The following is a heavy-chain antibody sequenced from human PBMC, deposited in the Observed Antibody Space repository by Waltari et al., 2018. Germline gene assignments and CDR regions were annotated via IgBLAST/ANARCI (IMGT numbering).Heavy chain of an antibody. CDR1: GSILIYFA. CDR3: AKPFYNWDDPLHS. D-gene: IGHD1-20*01. Sequence: EVQLLASGGGLVQPVGSLSLSCAASGSILIYFAINWVRLAPGTGLDWVAAITVSDDTFYADSVMGRFTVSRDTSKNTVYLQMNGLRAEDTAIYYCAKPFYNWDDPLHSWGQGTLVAVSS. V-gene: IGHV3-23*01. J-gene: IGHJ4*02. CDR2: ITVSDDT.